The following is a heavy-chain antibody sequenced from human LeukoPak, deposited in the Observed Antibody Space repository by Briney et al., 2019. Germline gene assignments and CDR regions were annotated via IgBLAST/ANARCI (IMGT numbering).Heavy chain of an antibody. CDR2: ITPLFGTA. CDR1: GGTFSKYT. CDR3: ASFDTYYYDSSGYRYFQH. Sequence: SVKVSCKASGGTFSKYTISWVRQRPGQGLEWMGGITPLFGTANYAQKFQGRVTITADESTSTAYMELSSLRSEDTAVYYCASFDTYYYDSSGYRYFQHWGQGTLVTVSS. J-gene: IGHJ1*01. V-gene: IGHV1-69*13. D-gene: IGHD3-22*01.